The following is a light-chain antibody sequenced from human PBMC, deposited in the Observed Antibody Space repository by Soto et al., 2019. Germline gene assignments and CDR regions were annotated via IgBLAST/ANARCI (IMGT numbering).Light chain of an antibody. V-gene: IGKV3-15*01. Sequence: EIVMTQSPATLSVSPGERATLSCRASQSVSSNLAWYQQKPGQAPRLLIYSASTRATGIPARFSGSGSGTEFTLTISSLQSEDFAVYYCQPYNNWLFTFGPGTKVDI. J-gene: IGKJ3*01. CDR1: QSVSSN. CDR3: QPYNNWLFT. CDR2: SAS.